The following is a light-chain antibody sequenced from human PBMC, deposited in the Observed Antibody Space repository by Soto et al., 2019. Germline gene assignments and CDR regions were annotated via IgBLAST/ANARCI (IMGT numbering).Light chain of an antibody. J-gene: IGKJ2*01. Sequence: DIQMTQSPSTLSASVGDRVTITCRASQSISSWLAWYQQKPGKAPKLLIYDASSLESGVPSRLSGSGSATEFTLTLSSLQPDDFATYYCQQYNSYPYTFGKGTKLEIK. CDR2: DAS. V-gene: IGKV1-5*01. CDR1: QSISSW. CDR3: QQYNSYPYT.